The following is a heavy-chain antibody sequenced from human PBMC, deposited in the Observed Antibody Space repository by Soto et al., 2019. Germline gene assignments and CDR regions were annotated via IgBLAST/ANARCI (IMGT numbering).Heavy chain of an antibody. CDR3: AKDAVYNDGLWLMDH. CDR1: GFTLSTYA. CDR2: IVGSGDDI. V-gene: IGHV3-23*01. Sequence: EVQLLESGGGLVQPGGSLRLSCAASGFTLSTYAMTWVRQAPGKGLECVSGIVGSGDDIHYADSVKGRFTISKDISRYTLYLQMNSLRADDTAVYYCAKDAVYNDGLWLMDHWGQGTLVTVSS. D-gene: IGHD2-21*01. J-gene: IGHJ4*02.